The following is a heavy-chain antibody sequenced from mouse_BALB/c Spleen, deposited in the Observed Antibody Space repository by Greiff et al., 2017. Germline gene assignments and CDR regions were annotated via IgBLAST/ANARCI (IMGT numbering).Heavy chain of an antibody. D-gene: IGHD1-1*01. CDR1: GDSITSGY. V-gene: IGHV3-8*02. Sequence: EVQVVESGPSLVKPSQTLSLTCSVTGDSITSGYWNWIRKFPGNKLEYMGYISYSGSTYYNPSLKSRISITRDTSKNQYYLQLNSVTTEDTATYYCARSLYGSRGYFDVWGAGTTVTVSS. CDR2: ISYSGST. J-gene: IGHJ1*01. CDR3: ARSLYGSRGYFDV.